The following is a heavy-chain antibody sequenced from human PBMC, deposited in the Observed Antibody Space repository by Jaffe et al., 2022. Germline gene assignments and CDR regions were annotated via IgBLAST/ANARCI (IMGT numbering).Heavy chain of an antibody. V-gene: IGHV4-38-2*01. CDR2: IYHGGST. Sequence: QVQLQESGPGLVRPSETLPLTCAVSGYSITSDSYWAWIRQSPGKGLEWIATIYHGGSTYYNPSLKSRVTISVDTSKNQFSLNLKSVTATDTAVYYCARGGAQWWLNYWGQGTLVTVSS. J-gene: IGHJ4*02. CDR1: GYSITSDSY. CDR3: ARGGAQWWLNY. D-gene: IGHD2-15*01.